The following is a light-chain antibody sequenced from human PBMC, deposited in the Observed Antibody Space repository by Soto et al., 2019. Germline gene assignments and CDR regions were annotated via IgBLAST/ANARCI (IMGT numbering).Light chain of an antibody. CDR2: HAS. Sequence: DIQMTQSTSTLPASVGDSDTLTCGASQSISNWLAWYQQKPGTAPKVLIYHASNLQSGVPSRFSGSGSGTEFTLTISSLQPDDFATYYCQQYNSYPPTFGQGTRMEIK. CDR1: QSISNW. CDR3: QQYNSYPPT. J-gene: IGKJ5*01. V-gene: IGKV1-5*01.